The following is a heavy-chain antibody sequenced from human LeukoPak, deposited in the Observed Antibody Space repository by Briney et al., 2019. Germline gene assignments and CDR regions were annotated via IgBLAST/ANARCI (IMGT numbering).Heavy chain of an antibody. D-gene: IGHD5-18*01. J-gene: IGHJ4*02. CDR3: AKEGGYGYSYGHYYFDY. Sequence: PGGSLRLSCAASGFTFSSYGMHWVRQAPGKGLEWVAVMSYDGSNKYYADSVKGRFTISRDNSKNTLYLQMNSLGAEDTAVYYCAKEGGYGYSYGHYYFDYWGQGTLVTVSS. CDR1: GFTFSSYG. V-gene: IGHV3-30*18. CDR2: MSYDGSNK.